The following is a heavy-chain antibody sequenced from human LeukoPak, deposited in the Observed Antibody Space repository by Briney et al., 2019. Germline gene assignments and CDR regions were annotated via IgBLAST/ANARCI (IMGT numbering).Heavy chain of an antibody. CDR1: GFTFSKYG. D-gene: IGHD2-21*02. V-gene: IGHV3-30*18. CDR3: AKDAYERDGYGDHLRDFMDV. CDR2: MSFDGGYK. J-gene: IGHJ6*02. Sequence: PGGSLRLSCAGSGFTFSKYGVHWVRQAPGKGLEWVAAMSFDGGYKFYADSVKGRITMSGDTSKNTRYLQMNSLRGEDTAVYYCAKDAYERDGYGDHLRDFMDVWGQGTTVTVSS.